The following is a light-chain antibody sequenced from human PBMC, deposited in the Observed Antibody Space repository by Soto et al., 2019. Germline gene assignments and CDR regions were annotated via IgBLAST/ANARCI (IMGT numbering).Light chain of an antibody. CDR1: SSDVGYYDY. CDR3: AAWDDSLSGRV. V-gene: IGLV2-8*01. Sequence: QSALTQPPSASGFPGQSVTISCTGTSSDVGYYDYVSWYQQHPGKAPKLVIYEVTKRPSGVPDRVSASKSGNTASLTVSGLRAEDEADYYCAAWDDSLSGRVFGGGTKLTVL. CDR2: EVT. J-gene: IGLJ3*02.